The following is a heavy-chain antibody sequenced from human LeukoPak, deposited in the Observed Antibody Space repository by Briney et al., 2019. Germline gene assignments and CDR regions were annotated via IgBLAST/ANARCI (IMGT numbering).Heavy chain of an antibody. V-gene: IGHV4-59*08. J-gene: IGHJ6*02. CDR3: ARHRGSGSYGYYYYGMDV. D-gene: IGHD3-10*01. Sequence: SETLSLTCTVSGGSISSYYWSWIRQPPGKGLEWIGYIYYSGSTNYNPSLKSRVTISVDTSKNQFSLKLSSVTAADTAVYYCARHRGSGSYGYYYYGMDVWGQGTTVTVSS. CDR2: IYYSGST. CDR1: GGSISSYY.